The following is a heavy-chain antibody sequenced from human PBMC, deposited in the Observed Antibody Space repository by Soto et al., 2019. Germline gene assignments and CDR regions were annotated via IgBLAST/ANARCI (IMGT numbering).Heavy chain of an antibody. CDR3: ARVPHPPGSGSYSWYFDL. V-gene: IGHV1-69*01. CDR1: GGTFSSYA. CDR2: IIPIFGTA. Sequence: QVQLVQSGAEVKKPGSSVKVSCKASGGTFSSYAISWVRQAPGQGLEWMGGIIPIFGTANYAQKFQGRVTFTADESTSTAYMKLSSLRSEDTAVYYCARVPHPPGSGSYSWYFDLWGRGTLVTVSS. J-gene: IGHJ2*01. D-gene: IGHD1-26*01.